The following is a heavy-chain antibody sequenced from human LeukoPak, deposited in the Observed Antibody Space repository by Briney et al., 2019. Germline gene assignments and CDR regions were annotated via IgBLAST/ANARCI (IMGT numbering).Heavy chain of an antibody. CDR1: GFTVSSNY. V-gene: IGHV3-66*02. D-gene: IGHD1-26*01. Sequence: GGSLRLSCAASGFTVSSNYMGWVRQAPGKGLEWLSIIYSGGSTYYAESVKGRFTISRDNSKNTLYLQMNSLRAEDTAVYYCARDEWELLRAYWGQGTLVTVSS. CDR3: ARDEWELLRAY. CDR2: IYSGGST. J-gene: IGHJ4*02.